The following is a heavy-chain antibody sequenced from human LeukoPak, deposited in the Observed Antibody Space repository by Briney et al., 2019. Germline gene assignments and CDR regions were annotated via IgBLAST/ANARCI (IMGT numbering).Heavy chain of an antibody. J-gene: IGHJ4*02. Sequence: SETLSLTCAVYGGPFSGYYWSWIRQPPGKGLERIGEINHSGSTNYNPSLKSRVTISVDTSKNQFSLKVTSVTAADTAVYYCARGDGLVLAAIDYWGQGTLVTVSS. CDR3: ARGDGLVLAAIDY. D-gene: IGHD2-2*01. CDR1: GGPFSGYY. CDR2: INHSGST. V-gene: IGHV4-34*01.